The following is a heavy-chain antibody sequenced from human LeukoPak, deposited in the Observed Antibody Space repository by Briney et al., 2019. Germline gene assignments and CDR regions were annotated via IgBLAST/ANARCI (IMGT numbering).Heavy chain of an antibody. V-gene: IGHV4-34*01. J-gene: IGHJ4*02. CDR2: INHSGST. D-gene: IGHD6-19*01. CDR1: GGSISSYY. CDR3: ASSIAVAGAFDY. Sequence: SETLSLTCTVSGGSISSYYWSWIRQPAGKGLEWIGEINHSGSTNYNPSLKSRVTISVETSKNQFSLKLSSVTAADTAVYYCASSIAVAGAFDYWGQGTLVTVSS.